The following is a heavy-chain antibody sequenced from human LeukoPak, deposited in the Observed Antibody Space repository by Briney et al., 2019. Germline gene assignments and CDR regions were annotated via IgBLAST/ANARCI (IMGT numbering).Heavy chain of an antibody. V-gene: IGHV3-53*01. CDR1: GFSVSSNY. Sequence: SGGSLRLSCAASGFSVSSNYMNWVRQAPGKGLEWVSIIYSGGTTYYADSVKGRFTISRDNSKNTLYLQMNSLRGEDTAVYYCARVLWNGDYPRFDYWGQGTLVTVSS. CDR3: ARVLWNGDYPRFDY. CDR2: IYSGGTT. J-gene: IGHJ4*02. D-gene: IGHD4-17*01.